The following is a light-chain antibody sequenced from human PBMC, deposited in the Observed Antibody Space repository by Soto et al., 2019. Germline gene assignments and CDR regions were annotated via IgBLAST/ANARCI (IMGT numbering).Light chain of an antibody. V-gene: IGLV1-47*01. CDR2: KNN. CDR3: ASWDDSLSGYV. Sequence: QSVLTQPPSASGTPGQRVTISCSGSSSSIGTSYVYWYQQPPGTAPKLLIYKNNQRPSGVPDRFSGSKSGTSASLAISGLRSEDEADYHCASWDDSLSGYVFGTGTKVTVL. CDR1: SSSIGTSY. J-gene: IGLJ1*01.